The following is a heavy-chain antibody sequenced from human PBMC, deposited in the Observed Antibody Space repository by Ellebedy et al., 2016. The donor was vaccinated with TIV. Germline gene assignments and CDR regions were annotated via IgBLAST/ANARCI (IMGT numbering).Heavy chain of an antibody. CDR1: GFTFDDYA. V-gene: IGHV3-9*01. D-gene: IGHD6-13*01. J-gene: IGHJ4*02. CDR2: ISWNSGSI. CDR3: AKDRGLAAAVPFFDY. Sequence: GGSLRLSXAASGFTFDDYAMHWVRQAPGKGLEWVSGISWNSGSIGYADSVKGRFTISRDNAKNSLYLQMNSLRAEDTALYYCAKDRGLAAAVPFFDYWGQGTLVTVSS.